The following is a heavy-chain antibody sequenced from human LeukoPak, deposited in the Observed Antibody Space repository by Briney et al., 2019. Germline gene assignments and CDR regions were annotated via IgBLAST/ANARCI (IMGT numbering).Heavy chain of an antibody. Sequence: GRSLRLSCAASGFTFDDYAMHWVRQAPGKGLEWVSVIYGGGSTYYADSVKGRFTISRDNSKNTLYLQMNSLRAEDTAVYYCARSPWGDSSGPYYFDYWGQGTLVTVSS. CDR2: IYGGGST. CDR1: GFTFDDYA. V-gene: IGHV3-53*01. J-gene: IGHJ4*02. D-gene: IGHD6-19*01. CDR3: ARSPWGDSSGPYYFDY.